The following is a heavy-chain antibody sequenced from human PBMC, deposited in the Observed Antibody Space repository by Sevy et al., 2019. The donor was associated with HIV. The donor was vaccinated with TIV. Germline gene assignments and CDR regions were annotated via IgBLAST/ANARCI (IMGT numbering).Heavy chain of an antibody. Sequence: GESLKISCAASGFTFSSYGMHWVRQAPGKGLEWVAVIWYDGSNKYYADSVKGRFTISRDNSKNTLYLQMNSLRAEDTAVYYCARERDYYDSSGVDYWGQGTLVTVSS. CDR2: IWYDGSNK. J-gene: IGHJ4*02. D-gene: IGHD3-22*01. CDR1: GFTFSSYG. CDR3: ARERDYYDSSGVDY. V-gene: IGHV3-33*01.